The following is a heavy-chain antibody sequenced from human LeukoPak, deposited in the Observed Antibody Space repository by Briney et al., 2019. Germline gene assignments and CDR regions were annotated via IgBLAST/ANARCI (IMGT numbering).Heavy chain of an antibody. Sequence: GGSLRLSCAASGFTFNNYALSWVRQAPGKGLEWVSVISGSDTITYYADSVKGRFTISRDDSKNTLYLQMNSLRAEDMAVYYCAKGHYYGSGSLDYWGQGTLVTVSS. CDR2: ISGSDTIT. CDR1: GFTFNNYA. CDR3: AKGHYYGSGSLDY. V-gene: IGHV3-23*01. D-gene: IGHD3-10*01. J-gene: IGHJ4*02.